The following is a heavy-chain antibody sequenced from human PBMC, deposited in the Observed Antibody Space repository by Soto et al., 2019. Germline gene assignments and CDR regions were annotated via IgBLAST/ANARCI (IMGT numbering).Heavy chain of an antibody. J-gene: IGHJ4*02. Sequence: EVPLLESGGGLVQPGGSLRLSCAVSGFTLRSYGMSWVRQAPGTGLEWVSAISASGDKTYYAESVKGRFTISRDNFKNTLYLQMISLRVEDTAVYYCVGFGPFDYWGQGTLVTVSS. D-gene: IGHD3-16*01. CDR1: GFTLRSYG. V-gene: IGHV3-23*01. CDR3: VGFGPFDY. CDR2: ISASGDKT.